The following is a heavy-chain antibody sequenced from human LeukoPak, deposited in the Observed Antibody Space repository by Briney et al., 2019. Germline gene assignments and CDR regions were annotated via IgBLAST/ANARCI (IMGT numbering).Heavy chain of an antibody. D-gene: IGHD4-23*01. CDR1: GYSISSGYY. Sequence: SETLSLTCTVSGYSISSGYYWGWIRQPPGKGLEWIGSIYHSGSTYYNPSLKSRLTISADTSKNQFSLRLSSVTAADTAVYYCVRADNGGNYFDYWGQGTLVTVSS. V-gene: IGHV4-38-2*02. J-gene: IGHJ4*02. CDR3: VRADNGGNYFDY. CDR2: IYHSGST.